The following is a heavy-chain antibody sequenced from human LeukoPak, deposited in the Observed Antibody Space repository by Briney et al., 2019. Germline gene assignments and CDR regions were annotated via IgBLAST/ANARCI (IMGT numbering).Heavy chain of an antibody. J-gene: IGHJ3*02. Sequence: GGSLRLSCAASGFAFNTYSMNWVRQAPGKGLEWVSFIFSSSTYIYYTDSVKGPFTISRDNSKNTLYLQMNSVRAEDTAVYYCARERWLGSSRALDIWGQGTMVTVSS. D-gene: IGHD4-23*01. V-gene: IGHV3-21*01. CDR1: GFAFNTYS. CDR2: IFSSSTYI. CDR3: ARERWLGSSRALDI.